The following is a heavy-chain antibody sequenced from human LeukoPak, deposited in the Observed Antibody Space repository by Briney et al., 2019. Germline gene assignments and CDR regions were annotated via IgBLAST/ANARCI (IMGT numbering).Heavy chain of an antibody. CDR2: INPSGAST. CDR3: ARCDGGSTSCYTVDY. Sequence: ASVKVSCKASGYTFTSYYMHWVRQAPGQGLEWMGIINPSGASTSYAQKFQGRVTMTRDTSTSTVYMELSSLRSEDTAVYYCARCDGGSTSCYTVDYWGQGTLVTVSS. CDR1: GYTFTSYY. V-gene: IGHV1-46*01. J-gene: IGHJ4*02. D-gene: IGHD2-2*02.